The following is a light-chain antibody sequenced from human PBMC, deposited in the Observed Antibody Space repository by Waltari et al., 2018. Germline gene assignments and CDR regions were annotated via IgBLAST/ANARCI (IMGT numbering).Light chain of an antibody. Sequence: QSALTQPASVSGSPGQSITISCTGTSSDVGGYNYVSWYQQHPGKAPKLMIYDVSKRPSGVSNRFSGSKSGNTASLTSSGLQAEDEAHYYCSSYASSSTWVFGEGTKLTVL. CDR1: SSDVGGYNY. CDR2: DVS. V-gene: IGLV2-14*03. CDR3: SSYASSSTWV. J-gene: IGLJ3*02.